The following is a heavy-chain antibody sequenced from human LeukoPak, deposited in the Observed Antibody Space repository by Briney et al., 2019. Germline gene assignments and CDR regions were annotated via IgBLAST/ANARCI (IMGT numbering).Heavy chain of an antibody. CDR2: ISISSSYI. J-gene: IGHJ4*02. V-gene: IGHV3-21*01. Sequence: GGSLRLSCAASGFTFSSYSMKWLGPAPGKGRKGASIISISSSYIYYAVPVKGRVTISRDNAKNTAYLQMSSLRAEDTAVYYCARGEGGDDGDVHGAIGYWGQGTLVTVSS. CDR3: ARGEGGDDGDVHGAIGY. CDR1: GFTFSSYS. D-gene: IGHD4-17*01.